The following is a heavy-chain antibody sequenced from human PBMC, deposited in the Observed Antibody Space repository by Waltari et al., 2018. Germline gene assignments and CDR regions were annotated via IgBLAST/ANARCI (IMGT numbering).Heavy chain of an antibody. D-gene: IGHD1-26*01. CDR1: GFTFSSYG. CDR2: IRYDGSNK. J-gene: IGHJ6*03. V-gene: IGHV3-30*02. CDR3: AKDLRMGDYYYMDV. Sequence: QVQLVESGGGVVQPGGSLRLSCAASGFTFSSYGMHWVRQTPGKGLEWVAFIRYDGSNKYYADSVKGRFTISRDNSKNTLYLQMNSLRAEDTAVYYCAKDLRMGDYYYMDVWGKGTTVTVSS.